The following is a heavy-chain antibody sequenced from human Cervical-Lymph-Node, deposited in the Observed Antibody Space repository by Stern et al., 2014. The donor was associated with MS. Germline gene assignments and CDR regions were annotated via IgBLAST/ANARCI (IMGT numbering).Heavy chain of an antibody. V-gene: IGHV1-18*04. CDR2: ISAYNDDT. Sequence: QVQLVQSGAEVKKSGASVKVSCKASGYTFSNYGINWVRQAPGQGLEWIGWISAYNDDTNYAQQFQGRVTMPTDTSTSTAYMELRNLRSDDTAVYFCARSINWFFDLWGRGTLVTVSS. J-gene: IGHJ2*01. CDR3: ARSINWFFDL. CDR1: GYTFSNYG.